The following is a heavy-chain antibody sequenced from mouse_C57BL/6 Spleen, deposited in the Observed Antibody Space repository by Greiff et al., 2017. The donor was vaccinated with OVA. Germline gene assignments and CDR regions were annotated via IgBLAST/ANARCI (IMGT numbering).Heavy chain of an antibody. J-gene: IGHJ4*01. CDR1: GYTFTSYW. V-gene: IGHV1-69*01. CDR2: IDPSDSYT. CDR3: ASRLYAMDY. Sequence: QVQLQQPGAELVMPGASVKLSCKASGYTFTSYWMHWVKQRPGQGLEWIGEIDPSDSYTNYNQKFKGKSTLTVDKSSSTAYMQLSRLTSEDSAVYYCASRLYAMDYWGQGTSVTVSS.